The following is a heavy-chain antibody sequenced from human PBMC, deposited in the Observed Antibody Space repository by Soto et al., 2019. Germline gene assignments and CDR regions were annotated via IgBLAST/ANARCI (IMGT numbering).Heavy chain of an antibody. J-gene: IGHJ6*02. CDR1: GFTFSSYD. Sequence: GSLRLSCAASGFTFSSYDMHWVRQATGKGLEWVSAIGTAGDPYYPGSVKGRFTISRENAKNSLYLQMNSLRAGDTAVYYCARSPAYYYDSSGYYLFSYGMDVWGQGTTVTVSS. CDR3: ARSPAYYYDSSGYYLFSYGMDV. D-gene: IGHD3-22*01. V-gene: IGHV3-13*05. CDR2: IGTAGDP.